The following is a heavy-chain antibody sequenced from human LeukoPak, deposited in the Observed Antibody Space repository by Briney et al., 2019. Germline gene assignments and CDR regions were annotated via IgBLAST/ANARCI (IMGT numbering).Heavy chain of an antibody. CDR3: ARDVSDENGSASRIHLDS. J-gene: IGHJ4*02. CDR1: GFTFSNYW. Sequence: GGSLRLSCAPSGFTFSNYWMTWVRQAPGKGLEWVANIRQDGREKNYVDSVKGRFTISRDNAKNSLILQMNRLRGEDTAVYYCARDVSDENGSASRIHLDSWGQGTLVSGSS. V-gene: IGHV3-7*03. D-gene: IGHD6-6*01. CDR2: IRQDGREK.